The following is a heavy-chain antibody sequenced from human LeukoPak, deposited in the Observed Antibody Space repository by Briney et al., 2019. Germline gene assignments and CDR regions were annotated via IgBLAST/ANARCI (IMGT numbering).Heavy chain of an antibody. V-gene: IGHV1-8*01. D-gene: IGHD3-9*01. CDR2: VNPNSGNT. CDR3: AKNYDFLTGYAN. CDR1: GHTFTSYD. J-gene: IGHJ4*02. Sequence: ASVKVSCKASGHTFTSYDINWVRQATGQGLEWMGWVNPNSGNTRYAQKFQGRVTMTRNTSISTAYMELSSLRSEDTAVYYCAKNYDFLTGYANWGQGTLVTVSS.